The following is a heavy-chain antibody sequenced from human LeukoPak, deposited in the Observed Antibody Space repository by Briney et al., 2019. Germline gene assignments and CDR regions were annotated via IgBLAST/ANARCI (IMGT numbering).Heavy chain of an antibody. CDR2: ISGSGDNT. V-gene: IGHV3-23*01. J-gene: IGHJ4*02. Sequence: PGGSLRLSCAASGFTFSSYAMSWVRQAPGKGLEWVSGISGSGDNTYYADSVKGRFTISRDNSKNTLYLQMNSLRAEDTAVYYCAKAYTVETTRAFDYWGQGTLVTVSS. D-gene: IGHD1-26*01. CDR1: GFTFSSYA. CDR3: AKAYTVETTRAFDY.